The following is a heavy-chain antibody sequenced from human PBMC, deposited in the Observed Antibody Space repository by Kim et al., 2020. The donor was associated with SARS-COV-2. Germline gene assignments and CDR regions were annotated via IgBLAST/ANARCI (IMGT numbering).Heavy chain of an antibody. J-gene: IGHJ4*02. D-gene: IGHD3-10*01. Sequence: YADSVKGRFTSSRDHAKNTLYLQMSSLRAEDTAVYYCARDNYYGSGSYYNWGQGTLVTVSS. V-gene: IGHV3-74*01. CDR3: ARDNYYGSGSYYN.